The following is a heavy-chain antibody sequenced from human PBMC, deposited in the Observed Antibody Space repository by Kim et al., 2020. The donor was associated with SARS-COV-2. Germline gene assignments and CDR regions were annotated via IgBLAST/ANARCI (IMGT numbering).Heavy chain of an antibody. Sequence: ADAVKGRFNISRDDAKNTLFLQMNSLRAEDTAVYYCARVFYNSGRTNAFDIWGQGTMVTVSS. CDR3: ARVFYNSGRTNAFDI. J-gene: IGHJ3*02. V-gene: IGHV3-74*01. D-gene: IGHD3-10*01.